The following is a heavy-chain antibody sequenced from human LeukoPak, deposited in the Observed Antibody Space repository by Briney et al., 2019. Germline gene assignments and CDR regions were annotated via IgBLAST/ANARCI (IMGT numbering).Heavy chain of an antibody. V-gene: IGHV3-30*04. CDR3: ARDSHYAAVTKNWFDP. D-gene: IGHD4-17*01. CDR2: ISYDGSNK. CDR1: GFTFSSYA. J-gene: IGHJ5*02. Sequence: GGSLRLSCAASGFTFSSYAMHWVRQAPGKGLEWVAVISYDGSNKYYADSVKGRFTISRDNSKNTLYLQMNSLRAEDTAVYYCARDSHYAAVTKNWFDPWGQGTLVTVSS.